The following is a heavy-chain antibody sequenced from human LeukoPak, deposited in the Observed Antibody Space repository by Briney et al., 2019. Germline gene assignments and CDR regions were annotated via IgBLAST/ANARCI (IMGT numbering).Heavy chain of an antibody. CDR3: ARSPGYYYDSSGYSSIDY. J-gene: IGHJ4*02. Sequence: EASVTVSCTASGYTFTSYGISWVRQAPGQGLEWMGWISAYNGNTNYAQKLQGRVTMTTDTSTSTAYMELRSLRSDDTAVYYCARSPGYYYDSSGYSSIDYWGQGTLVTVSS. V-gene: IGHV1-18*01. CDR1: GYTFTSYG. D-gene: IGHD3-22*01. CDR2: ISAYNGNT.